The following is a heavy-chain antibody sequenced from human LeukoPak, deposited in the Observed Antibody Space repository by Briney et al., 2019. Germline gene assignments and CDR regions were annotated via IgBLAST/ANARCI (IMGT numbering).Heavy chain of an antibody. CDR2: MYTSGTT. J-gene: IGHJ6*03. Sequence: SETLSLTCTISGGSISTYYWSWIRLPAGKGLEWIGRMYTSGTTYYNPSLKSRVSMSLDTSKDQFSLKVSSVTAADTAIYYCAREDYRLVSGDFYYYMNVWGKGTTVTVSS. CDR3: AREDYRLVSGDFYYYMNV. V-gene: IGHV4-4*07. CDR1: GGSISTYY. D-gene: IGHD6-19*01.